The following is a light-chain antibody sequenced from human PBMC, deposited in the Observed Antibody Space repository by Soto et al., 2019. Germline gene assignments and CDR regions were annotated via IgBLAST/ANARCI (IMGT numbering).Light chain of an antibody. V-gene: IGKV1-9*01. CDR2: AAS. CDR3: QQRNSYPRT. J-gene: IGKJ2*01. Sequence: DIQLTQSPSFLSASVGDRVTITCRASQGINIFLAWFQQKPGKAPNLLISAASTLQSGVPSRFSGSGSETEFTLTSTRLQPEDSATYYCQQRNSYPRTFGQGTKVEIK. CDR1: QGINIF.